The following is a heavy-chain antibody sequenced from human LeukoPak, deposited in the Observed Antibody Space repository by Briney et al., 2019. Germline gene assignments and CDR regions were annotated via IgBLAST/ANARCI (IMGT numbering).Heavy chain of an antibody. Sequence: PGGSLRLSCTASGFTIRTYWMEWVRQAPGKGLERVANIKQDGSVKNYADSVKGRFTISRDNAKNSIYLEMNSLRAEDTALYFCARNFGSQQFDYWGQGTLVTVSS. CDR1: GFTIRTYW. D-gene: IGHD3-3*01. J-gene: IGHJ4*02. V-gene: IGHV3-7*01. CDR3: ARNFGSQQFDY. CDR2: IKQDGSVK.